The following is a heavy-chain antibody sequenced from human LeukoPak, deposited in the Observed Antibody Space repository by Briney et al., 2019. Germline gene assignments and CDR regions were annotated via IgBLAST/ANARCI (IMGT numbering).Heavy chain of an antibody. Sequence: SVKVSCXASGGTFSSYAISWVRQAPGQGLEWIGRIIPIFGTANYAQKFQGRVTITTDESTSTAYMELSSLRSEDTAVYYCARDRRCSGGSCYLQGDYYYYMDVWGKGTTVTVSS. J-gene: IGHJ6*03. CDR3: ARDRRCSGGSCYLQGDYYYYMDV. CDR1: GGTFSSYA. V-gene: IGHV1-69*05. CDR2: IIPIFGTA. D-gene: IGHD2-15*01.